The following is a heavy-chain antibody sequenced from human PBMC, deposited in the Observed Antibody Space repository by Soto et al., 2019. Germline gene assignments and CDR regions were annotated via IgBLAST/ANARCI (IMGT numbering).Heavy chain of an antibody. J-gene: IGHJ4*02. V-gene: IGHV1-69*13. CDR2: IIPIFGTA. D-gene: IGHD2-15*01. Sequence: SVKVSCKASGGTFSSYAISWVRQAPGQGLEWMGGIIPIFGTANYAQKFQGRVTITADESTSTAYMELSSLRSEDTAVYYCARDGGYCSGGSCAPAYYFDYWGQGTMGTSPQ. CDR1: GGTFSSYA. CDR3: ARDGGYCSGGSCAPAYYFDY.